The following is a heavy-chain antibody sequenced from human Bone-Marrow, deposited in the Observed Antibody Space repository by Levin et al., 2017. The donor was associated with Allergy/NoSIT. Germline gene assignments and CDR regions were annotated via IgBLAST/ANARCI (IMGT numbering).Heavy chain of an antibody. CDR1: GFTFSSYW. J-gene: IGHJ4*02. CDR3: ARTALYDWFYYFDY. V-gene: IGHV3-7*04. D-gene: IGHD3-9*01. Sequence: GESLKISCAASGFTFSSYWMSWVRQAPGKGLEWVANIKQDGSEKYYVDSVKGRFTISRDNAKNSLYLQMNSLRAEDTAVYYCARTALYDWFYYFDYWGQGTLVTVSS. CDR2: IKQDGSEK.